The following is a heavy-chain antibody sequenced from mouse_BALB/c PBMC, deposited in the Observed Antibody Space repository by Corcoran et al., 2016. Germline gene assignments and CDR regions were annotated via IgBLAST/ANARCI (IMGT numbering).Heavy chain of an antibody. Sequence: QVTLKESGPGILQPSQTLSLTCSFSGFSLSTSHMGVGWIRQPSGKGLEWRLHILWYDSKYYNPALKSRLPSSKYTYNNPVFLKIANVDTADTATYYCSRMTGYYPYYFDYWGQGTTLTVSS. CDR1: GFSLSTSHMG. J-gene: IGHJ2*01. CDR3: SRMTGYYPYYFDY. D-gene: IGHD2-3*01. V-gene: IGHV8-8*01. CDR2: ILWYDSK.